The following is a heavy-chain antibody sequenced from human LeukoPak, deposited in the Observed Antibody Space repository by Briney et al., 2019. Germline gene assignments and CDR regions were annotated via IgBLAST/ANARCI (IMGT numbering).Heavy chain of an antibody. CDR1: GYIFTGYY. Sequence: ASVKVSCEASGYIFTGYYIHWVRQAPGQGLEWMGWVNPNTGGTKSAQKFQGRVTMTRDTSITTAYMELSRLTSDDTAVYYCARWLRGYSDILRRAFDIWDQGTMVTVSS. CDR3: ARWLRGYSDILRRAFDI. CDR2: VNPNTGGT. J-gene: IGHJ3*02. D-gene: IGHD3-9*01. V-gene: IGHV1-2*02.